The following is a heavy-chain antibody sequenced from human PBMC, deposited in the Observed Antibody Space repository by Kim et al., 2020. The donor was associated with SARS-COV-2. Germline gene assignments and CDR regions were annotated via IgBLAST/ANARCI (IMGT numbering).Heavy chain of an antibody. CDR3: ARDARSSSGYYYYYYYMDV. V-gene: IGHV1-69*04. D-gene: IGHD6-6*01. J-gene: IGHJ6*03. CDR2: IIPIFGIA. CDR1: GGTFSSYA. Sequence: SVKVSCKASGGTFSSYAISWVRQAPGQGLEWMGRIIPIFGIANYAQKFQGRVTITADKSTSTAYMELSSLRSEATAVYYCARDARSSSGYYYYYYYMDV.